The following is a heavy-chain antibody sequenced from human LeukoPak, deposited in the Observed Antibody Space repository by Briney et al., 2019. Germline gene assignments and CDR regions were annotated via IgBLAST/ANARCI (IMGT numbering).Heavy chain of an antibody. CDR2: INSDNGGT. Sequence: SSVTVSCKAAGYIFTDYYIHWIRQPPGQGLEWMGRINSDNGGTNHAQKFQGRVTMTRDTSISTVYMELSRLRSDDTAVYYCTRDLVGCDGFDIWGQGTMVTVSS. CDR1: GYIFTDYY. J-gene: IGHJ3*02. V-gene: IGHV1-2*06. CDR3: TRDLVGCDGFDI. D-gene: IGHD3-9*01.